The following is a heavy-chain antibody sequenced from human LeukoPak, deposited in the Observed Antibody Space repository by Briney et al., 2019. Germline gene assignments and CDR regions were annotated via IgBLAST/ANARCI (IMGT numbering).Heavy chain of an antibody. J-gene: IGHJ4*02. V-gene: IGHV3-7*03. CDR1: GFTFTSYW. CDR2: INEDGSYK. Sequence: PGGSLRLSCAVSGFTFTSYWMSWVRQAPGKGLEWVANINEDGSYKFHADSVKGRLTISRDNSKNTLYLQMNSLRAEDTAVYYCAKVAFGDRYYFDCWGQGTLVTVSS. D-gene: IGHD2-21*01. CDR3: AKVAFGDRYYFDC.